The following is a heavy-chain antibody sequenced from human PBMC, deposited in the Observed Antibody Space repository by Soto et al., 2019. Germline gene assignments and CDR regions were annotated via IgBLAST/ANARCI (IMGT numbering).Heavy chain of an antibody. CDR2: IYDDGAT. CDR3: ARGALYSYGSYFDC. V-gene: IGHV3-53*01. D-gene: IGHD5-18*01. J-gene: IGHJ4*02. Sequence: GSLSLSCAASGFAVSTDYLIWVRQAPGMGLECVSVIYDDGATYYADSVRGRFTISRDNSKNTLYLQMNSLRAEDTAVYFCARGALYSYGSYFDCWGQGTLVTVSS. CDR1: GFAVSTDY.